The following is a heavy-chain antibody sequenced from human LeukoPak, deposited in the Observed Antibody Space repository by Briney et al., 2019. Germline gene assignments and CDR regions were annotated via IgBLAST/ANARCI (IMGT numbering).Heavy chain of an antibody. CDR2: INHSGST. D-gene: IGHD3-9*01. CDR3: ARGPRQYFADY. Sequence: KTSETLSLTCAVYGGSFSGYYWSWIRQPPGKGLEWIGEINHSGSTNYNPSLKSRVTISVDTSKNQFSLKLSSVTAADTAVYYCARGPRQYFADYWGQGTLVTVSS. CDR1: GGSFSGYY. V-gene: IGHV4-34*01. J-gene: IGHJ4*02.